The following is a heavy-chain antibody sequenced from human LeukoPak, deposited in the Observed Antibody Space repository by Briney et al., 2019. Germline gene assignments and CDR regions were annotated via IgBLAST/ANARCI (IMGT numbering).Heavy chain of an antibody. D-gene: IGHD1-26*01. CDR2: IYNPGST. CDR3: ARDGGRHFDY. Sequence: SETLSLTCTVSGGSISSGDYYWSWIRQPPGKGLEWIGYIYNPGSTYYNPSLKSRVTISVDTSKNQLSLKLSSVTAADTAVYYCARDGGRHFDYWGQGTLVTVSS. J-gene: IGHJ4*02. V-gene: IGHV4-30-4*01. CDR1: GGSISSGDYY.